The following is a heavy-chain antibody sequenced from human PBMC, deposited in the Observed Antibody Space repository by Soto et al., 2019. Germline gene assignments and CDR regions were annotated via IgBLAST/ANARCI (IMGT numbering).Heavy chain of an antibody. CDR2: IYSGGST. V-gene: IGHV3-53*01. CDR1: GLPVSSNY. Sequence: GGSLRLSCAASGLPVSSNYMSWVRQAPGKGLEWVSVIYSGGSTYYADSVKGRFTISRDNSKNTLYLQMNSLRAEDTAVYYCARDRAYYYMDVWGKGTTVTVSS. CDR3: ARDRAYYYMDV. J-gene: IGHJ6*03.